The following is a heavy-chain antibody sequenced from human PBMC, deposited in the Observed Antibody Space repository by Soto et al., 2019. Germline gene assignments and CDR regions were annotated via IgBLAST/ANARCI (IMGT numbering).Heavy chain of an antibody. CDR3: ARRIPFGYGMDV. V-gene: IGHV3-64*01. D-gene: IGHD2-21*01. CDR1: GFTFSSYA. J-gene: IGHJ6*02. Sequence: EVQLVESGGGLVQPGGSLRLSCAASGFTFSSYAMHWVRQARGKGLEYVSAITSNGGNTDYASSVKGRFTISRDNSKNTLYLQIGCLRAEDMAVYYCARRIPFGYGMDVWGQGTTVSVSS. CDR2: ITSNGGNT.